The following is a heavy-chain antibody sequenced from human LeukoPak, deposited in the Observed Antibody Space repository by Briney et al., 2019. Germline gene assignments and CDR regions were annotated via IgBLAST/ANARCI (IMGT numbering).Heavy chain of an antibody. D-gene: IGHD5-12*01. CDR1: GGSFSGYY. J-gene: IGHJ4*02. CDR3: ARDGYGGSDAL. Sequence: PSETLSLTCAVYGGSFSGYYWSWIRQPPGKGLEWIGEINHSGSTNYNPSLKSRVTISVDTSQNQFSLKLSSVTAADTAVYYCARDGYGGSDALWGQGTLVTVSS. CDR2: INHSGST. V-gene: IGHV4-34*01.